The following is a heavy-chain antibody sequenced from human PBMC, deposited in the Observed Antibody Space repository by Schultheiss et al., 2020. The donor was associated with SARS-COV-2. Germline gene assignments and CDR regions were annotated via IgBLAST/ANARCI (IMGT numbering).Heavy chain of an antibody. CDR2: ISSSGSTI. J-gene: IGHJ4*02. CDR3: AKDWWDYYDSSGYYYPAAGDY. CDR1: GFTFSDYY. V-gene: IGHV3-11*04. D-gene: IGHD3-22*01. Sequence: GSLRLSCAASGFTFSDYYMSWIRQAPGKGLEWVSYISSSGSTIYYADSVKGRFTISRDNAKNSLYLQMNSLRAEDTAVYYCAKDWWDYYDSSGYYYPAAGDYWGQGTLVTVSS.